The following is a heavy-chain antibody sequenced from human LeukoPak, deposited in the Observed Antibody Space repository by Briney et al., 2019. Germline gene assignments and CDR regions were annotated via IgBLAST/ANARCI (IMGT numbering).Heavy chain of an antibody. CDR3: ARASRTGEGAFDI. D-gene: IGHD3/OR15-3a*01. CDR2: TYGGGST. Sequence: GGSLRLSCAAAGVIVSSNYMSWVRQPPGEWSGWDSVTYGGGSTYYADSVKARFTISRDNSKSTLYLQMNRLRAEATAVYYCARASRTGEGAFDIWGQGQMVTVSS. V-gene: IGHV3-53*01. J-gene: IGHJ3*02. CDR1: GVIVSSNY.